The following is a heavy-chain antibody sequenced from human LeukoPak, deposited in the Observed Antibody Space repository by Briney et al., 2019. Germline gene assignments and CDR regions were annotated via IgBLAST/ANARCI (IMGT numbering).Heavy chain of an antibody. V-gene: IGHV3-21*04. J-gene: IGHJ4*02. D-gene: IGHD2-2*01. Sequence: PGGSLRLSCAASGFTFSSYSMNWVRQAPGKGLEWVSSISSSSSYIYYADSVKGRFTISRDNAKNSLYLQMDSLRAEDTAVYYCATDRYCSPDSCYLPLRFDYWGQGTLVTVSS. CDR1: GFTFSSYS. CDR2: ISSSSSYI. CDR3: ATDRYCSPDSCYLPLRFDY.